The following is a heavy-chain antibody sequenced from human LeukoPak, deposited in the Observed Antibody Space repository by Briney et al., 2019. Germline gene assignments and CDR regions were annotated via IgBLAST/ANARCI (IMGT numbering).Heavy chain of an antibody. V-gene: IGHV3-48*03. Sequence: PGGSLRLSCAASGFTFSSYEMNWVRQAPGKGLEWVSYISSSGSTIYYADSVKGRFTISRDNAKNSLYLQMNSLRAEDTAVYYCVRDDTSQWLPQNWFDPWGQGTLVTVSS. CDR3: VRDDTSQWLPQNWFDP. CDR2: ISSSGSTI. J-gene: IGHJ5*02. CDR1: GFTFSSYE. D-gene: IGHD6-19*01.